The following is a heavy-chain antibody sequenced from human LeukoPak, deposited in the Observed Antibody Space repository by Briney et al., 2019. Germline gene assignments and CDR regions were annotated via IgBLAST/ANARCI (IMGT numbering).Heavy chain of an antibody. CDR1: GFTISSHG. V-gene: IGHV3-30*18. Sequence: PGTSLRLSCAVSGFTISSHGMHWVRQAPGKGPEWVAMIAYHGNTEYYGDSVKGRFTISRDNSKNTLYLQMDSLRAEDTAVYHCAKQLGYCSDGSCYFPYWGQGTLVTVSS. CDR3: AKQLGYCSDGSCYFPY. J-gene: IGHJ4*02. CDR2: IAYHGNTE. D-gene: IGHD2-15*01.